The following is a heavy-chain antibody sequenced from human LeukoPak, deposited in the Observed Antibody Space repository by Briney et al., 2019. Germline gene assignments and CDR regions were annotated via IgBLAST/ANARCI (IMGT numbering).Heavy chain of an antibody. Sequence: GGSLRLSCAASGFTFSSYAMHWVRQAPGKGLEWVAVISYDGSNKYYADSVKGRFTISRDNSKNTLYLQMNSLRAEDTAVYYCAKGLTYYDSSGNDYWGQGTLVTVSS. CDR2: ISYDGSNK. D-gene: IGHD3-22*01. CDR1: GFTFSSYA. J-gene: IGHJ4*02. CDR3: AKGLTYYDSSGNDY. V-gene: IGHV3-30*04.